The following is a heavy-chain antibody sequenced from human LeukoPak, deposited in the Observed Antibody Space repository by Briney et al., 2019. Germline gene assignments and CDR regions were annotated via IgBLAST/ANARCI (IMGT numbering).Heavy chain of an antibody. CDR3: ASGHSSGWSYFDY. V-gene: IGHV1-69*13. CDR2: IIPIFGTA. J-gene: IGHJ4*02. CDR1: GGTFSSYA. Sequence: EASVKVSCKASGGTFSSYAISWVRQAPGQGLELMGGIIPIFGTANYAQKFHGRVTITADESTSTAYMELSSLRPEDTAVYYCASGHSSGWSYFDYWGQGTLVTVSS. D-gene: IGHD6-19*01.